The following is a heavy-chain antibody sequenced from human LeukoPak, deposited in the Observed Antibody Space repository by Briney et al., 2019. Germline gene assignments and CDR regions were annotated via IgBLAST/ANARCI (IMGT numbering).Heavy chain of an antibody. J-gene: IGHJ6*02. CDR1: GFTFSSYA. Sequence: PGGSLRLSCAASGFTFSSYAMHWVRQAPGKGLEGVAVISYDGSNKYYADSVKGRFTISRDNSKNTLYLQMNSLRAEDTAVYYCARGIRGYCSSTSCYINGMDVWGQGTTVTISS. CDR2: ISYDGSNK. V-gene: IGHV3-30*04. CDR3: ARGIRGYCSSTSCYINGMDV. D-gene: IGHD2-2*02.